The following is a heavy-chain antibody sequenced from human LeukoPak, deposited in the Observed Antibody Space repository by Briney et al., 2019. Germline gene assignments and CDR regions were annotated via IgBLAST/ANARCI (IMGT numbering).Heavy chain of an antibody. CDR3: ARRAYARFFDL. V-gene: IGHV4-59*01. D-gene: IGHD2-21*01. CDR2: IYYSGST. Sequence: SETLSLTCTVSGDPINSYYWSWIRQPPGRGLEWIGDIYYSGSTKYNPSLKSRVTISQDTSTNHFSLKLSSEPAADTAVYYCARRAYARFFDLWGRGTLVTVSS. CDR1: GDPINSYY. J-gene: IGHJ2*01.